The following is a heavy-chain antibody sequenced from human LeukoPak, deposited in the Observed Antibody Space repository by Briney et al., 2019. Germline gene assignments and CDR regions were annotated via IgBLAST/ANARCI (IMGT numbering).Heavy chain of an antibody. Sequence: GGSLRLSCAASGFTFSSYSMNWVRQAPGKGLEWVSYISSSSSTIYYADSVKGRFTISRDNAKNSLYLQMNSLRAEDTAVYYCATPSSSPGDYWGQGTLVTVSS. D-gene: IGHD6-6*01. V-gene: IGHV3-48*04. J-gene: IGHJ4*02. CDR3: ATPSSSPGDY. CDR2: ISSSSSTI. CDR1: GFTFSSYS.